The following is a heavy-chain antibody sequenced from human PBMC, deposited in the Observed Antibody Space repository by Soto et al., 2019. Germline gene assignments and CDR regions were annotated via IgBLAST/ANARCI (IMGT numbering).Heavy chain of an antibody. CDR3: ARDLGDIVATLGLDYYYYMDV. D-gene: IGHD5-12*01. J-gene: IGHJ6*03. CDR1: GGTFSSYT. CDR2: IIPILGIA. Sequence: QVQLVQSGAEVKKPGSSVKVSCKASGGTFSSYTISWVRQAPGQGLEWMGRIIPILGIANYAQKFQGRVTITADKSTSTAYMELSSLRSEDTAVYYCARDLGDIVATLGLDYYYYMDVWGKGTTVTVSS. V-gene: IGHV1-69*08.